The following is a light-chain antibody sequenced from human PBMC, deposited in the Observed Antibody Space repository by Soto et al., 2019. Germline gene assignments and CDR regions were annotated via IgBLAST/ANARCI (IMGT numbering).Light chain of an antibody. V-gene: IGKV3D-20*02. Sequence: EIVLTQSPGTLSLSPGERATLSCRASQSVSNNYLAWYQQKPGQAPRLLIYGASDRATAIPGRFSGSGSGTDFTLTISGLEPEDSAVYYCQQRSNWPWTFGQGTKVDIK. CDR3: QQRSNWPWT. CDR1: QSVSNNY. J-gene: IGKJ1*01. CDR2: GAS.